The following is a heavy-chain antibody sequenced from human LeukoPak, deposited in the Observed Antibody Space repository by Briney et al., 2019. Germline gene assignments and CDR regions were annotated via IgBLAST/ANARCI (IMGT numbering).Heavy chain of an antibody. Sequence: SETLSLTCAVYGGSFSGYYWSWIRQPPGKGLEWIGEINHSGSTNYNPSLKSRVTISVDTSKNQFSLKLSSVTAADTAVYYCARRNSGSYNRSAFDIWGQGTMVTVSS. D-gene: IGHD1-26*01. CDR3: ARRNSGSYNRSAFDI. J-gene: IGHJ3*02. V-gene: IGHV4-34*01. CDR2: INHSGST. CDR1: GGSFSGYY.